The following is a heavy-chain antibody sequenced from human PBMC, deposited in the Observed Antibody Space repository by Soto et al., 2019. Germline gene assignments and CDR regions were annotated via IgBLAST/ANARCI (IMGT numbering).Heavy chain of an antibody. Sequence: GTRRLSWALAGLRFDDCAIYWVRQAPGKGLEWVSLISWDGGSTYYADSVKGRFTISRDNSKNSLYLQMNSLRAEDTALYYCEKDLSVAVPESGMDCWGQGTTVTASS. CDR2: ISWDGGST. D-gene: IGHD6-19*01. J-gene: IGHJ6*02. V-gene: IGHV3-43D*04. CDR1: GLRFDDCA. CDR3: EKDLSVAVPESGMDC.